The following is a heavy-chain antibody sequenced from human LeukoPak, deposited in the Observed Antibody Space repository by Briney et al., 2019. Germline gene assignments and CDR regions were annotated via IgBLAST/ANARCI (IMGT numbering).Heavy chain of an antibody. CDR1: GGTFSSYA. J-gene: IGHJ6*03. CDR2: IIPIFGTA. V-gene: IGHV1-69*05. D-gene: IGHD2-2*01. Sequence: PTASVKVSCKASGGTFSSYAISWVRQAPGQGLEWMGGIIPIFGTANYAQKFQGRVTITTDESTSTAYMELSSLRSEDTAVYYCARDLLRVPAASMGYYYYYMDVWGKGTTVTVSS. CDR3: ARDLLRVPAASMGYYYYYMDV.